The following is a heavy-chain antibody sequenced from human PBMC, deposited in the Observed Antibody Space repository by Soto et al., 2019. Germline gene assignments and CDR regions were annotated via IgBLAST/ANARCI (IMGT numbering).Heavy chain of an antibody. Sequence: QVQLVESGGGVVQPGRSLRLSCAASGFTFSSYGMHWVRQAPGKGLEWVAVIWYDGSNKYYADSVKGRFTISRDNSKNTLNLHMNSLRAEDTAVYYCARDWGRGGLWSVTAFDYGMDVWGQGTTVTVSS. CDR2: IWYDGSNK. CDR1: GFTFSSYG. D-gene: IGHD3-3*01. CDR3: ARDWGRGGLWSVTAFDYGMDV. J-gene: IGHJ6*02. V-gene: IGHV3-33*01.